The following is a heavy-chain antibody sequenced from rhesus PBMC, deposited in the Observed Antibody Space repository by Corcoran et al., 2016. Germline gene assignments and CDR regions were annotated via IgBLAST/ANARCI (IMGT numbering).Heavy chain of an antibody. Sequence: QVTLKESGPALVKPTQTLTLTCTFPGFSLSTSGLCVGWIRQPPGKALEWLASIYWDDGMYYTKSLKSRLTISKDTSKNPVVLTMTNMDPVDTATYYCVRIQYISGKNRFDVWGAGVLVTVSS. CDR1: GFSLSTSGLC. D-gene: IGHD4-23*01. CDR3: VRIQYISGKNRFDV. CDR2: IYWDDGM. V-gene: IGHV2S1*01. J-gene: IGHJ5-1*01.